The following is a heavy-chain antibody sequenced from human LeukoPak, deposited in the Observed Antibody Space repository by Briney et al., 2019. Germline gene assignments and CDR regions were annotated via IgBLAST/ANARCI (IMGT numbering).Heavy chain of an antibody. Sequence: GGSLRLSCAVSGFTFSSYWMSWVRQAPGKGLEWVANIKQDGSEKYYVDSVKGRFTISRDNAKNSLYLQMNSLRAEDTAVYYCARGYSYGYVDYWGQGTLVTVSS. CDR3: ARGYSYGYVDY. D-gene: IGHD5-18*01. CDR1: GFTFSSYW. J-gene: IGHJ4*02. V-gene: IGHV3-7*04. CDR2: IKQDGSEK.